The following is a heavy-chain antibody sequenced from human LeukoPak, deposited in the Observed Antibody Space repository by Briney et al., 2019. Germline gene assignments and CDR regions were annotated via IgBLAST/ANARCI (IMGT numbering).Heavy chain of an antibody. Sequence: SQTLSLTCTVSGGSISSGDYYWSWLRQPPGKGLEWIGYIYYSGSTYYNPSLKSRVTISVDTSKNQFSLKLSSVTAADTAVYYCARLPLVTVTTSIYYYGMDVWGQGTTVTVSS. CDR2: IYYSGST. D-gene: IGHD4-11*01. V-gene: IGHV4-30-4*01. CDR1: GGSISSGDYY. J-gene: IGHJ6*02. CDR3: ARLPLVTVTTSIYYYGMDV.